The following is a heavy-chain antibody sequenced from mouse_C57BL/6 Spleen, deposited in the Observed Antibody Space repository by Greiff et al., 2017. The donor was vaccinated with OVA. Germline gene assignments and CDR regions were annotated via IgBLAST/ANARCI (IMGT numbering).Heavy chain of an antibody. Sequence: VQLQQPGAELVMPGASVKLSCKASGYTFTSYWMHWVKQRPGQGLEWIGEIDPSDSYTNYNQKFKGKSTLTVDKSSSTAYMQLSSPTSEDSAVYYCARREVLRFACWGQGALVTVSA. CDR3: ARREVLRFAC. D-gene: IGHD1-1*01. CDR1: GYTFTSYW. V-gene: IGHV1-69*01. CDR2: IDPSDSYT. J-gene: IGHJ3*01.